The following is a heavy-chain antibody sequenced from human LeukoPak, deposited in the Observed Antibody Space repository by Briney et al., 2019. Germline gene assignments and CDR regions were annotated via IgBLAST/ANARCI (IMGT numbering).Heavy chain of an antibody. D-gene: IGHD3-22*01. CDR3: ARDYYDSSGYYYSLFDY. J-gene: IGHJ4*02. CDR2: INSDGSST. Sequence: PGGSLRLSCAASGFTFSSYWMHWVRQAPGKGLVWVSRINSDGSSTSYADSVKGRFTISRDNAKNTLYLQMNSLRAEDTAVYYCARDYYDSSGYYYSLFDYWGQGTLVTVSS. V-gene: IGHV3-74*01. CDR1: GFTFSSYW.